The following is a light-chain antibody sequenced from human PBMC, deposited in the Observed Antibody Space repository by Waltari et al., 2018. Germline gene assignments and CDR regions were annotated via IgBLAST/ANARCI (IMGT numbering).Light chain of an antibody. Sequence: QSVLTQPPSASGTPGQRVTISCSGSSPNGGSKYVFWYPQLPGTAPKLLIYRNDHRPSGVPERFSASKSGTLASLAISGLRSEDEADYYCAAWDDSLRAKFVFGTGTKVTVL. V-gene: IGLV1-47*01. CDR3: AAWDDSLRAKFV. CDR1: SPNGGSKY. J-gene: IGLJ1*01. CDR2: RND.